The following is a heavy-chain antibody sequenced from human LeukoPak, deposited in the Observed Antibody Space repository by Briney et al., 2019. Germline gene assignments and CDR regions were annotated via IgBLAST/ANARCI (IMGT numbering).Heavy chain of an antibody. D-gene: IGHD6-19*01. CDR1: GGSISGNY. CDR3: ARGSACYGF. CDR2: VSARGAP. Sequence: KPSQSLSLTSAVAGGSISGNYWSWIRQPPGKPLEGRGYVSARGAPNYNPSLNSRVTMSVDTPKNQLSLRLSSVPAADTAVYYCARGSACYGFWGQGTLVTVSS. J-gene: IGHJ4*02. V-gene: IGHV4-59*01.